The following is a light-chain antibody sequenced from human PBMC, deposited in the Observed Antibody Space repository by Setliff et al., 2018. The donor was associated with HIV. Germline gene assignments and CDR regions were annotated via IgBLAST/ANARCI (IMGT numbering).Light chain of an antibody. Sequence: QSVLTQPRSVSGSPGQSVTISCTGTGNDIGGYDYVSWHQHHPGKAPKLMIYDVTKRPSGVPDRFSGSKSGITASLTISGLQAENEADYYCSSYAVTYIVVFGGGTQLT. CDR3: SSYAVTYIVV. V-gene: IGLV2-11*01. J-gene: IGLJ2*01. CDR2: DVT. CDR1: GNDIGGYDY.